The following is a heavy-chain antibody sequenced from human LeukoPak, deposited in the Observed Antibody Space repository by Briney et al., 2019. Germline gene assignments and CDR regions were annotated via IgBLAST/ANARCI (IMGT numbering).Heavy chain of an antibody. CDR3: ASDERIVVVPAAHHYYYYGMDV. CDR2: IIPILGIA. D-gene: IGHD2-2*01. CDR1: VGTFSSYV. V-gene: IGHV1-69*04. J-gene: IGHJ6*02. Sequence: WASVKVSCKASVGTFSSYVISWVRQAPGQGLEWMGRIIPILGIANYAQKFQGRVTITADKSTSTAYMELSSLRSEDTAVYYCASDERIVVVPAAHHYYYYGMDVWGQGTTVTVSS.